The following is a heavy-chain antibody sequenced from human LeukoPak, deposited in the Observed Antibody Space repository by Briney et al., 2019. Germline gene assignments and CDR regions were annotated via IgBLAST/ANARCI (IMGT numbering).Heavy chain of an antibody. D-gene: IGHD2-2*01. CDR1: GFTFSDYY. Sequence: GGSLRLSCAASGFTFSDYYMSWIRQAPGKGLEWVSYISSSGSTIYYADSVKGRFTISRDNAKNSLYLQMNSLRAEDMAVYYCARILGYCSSTSCQENYYYYMDVWGKGTTVTVSS. J-gene: IGHJ6*03. CDR3: ARILGYCSSTSCQENYYYYMDV. CDR2: ISSSGSTI. V-gene: IGHV3-11*04.